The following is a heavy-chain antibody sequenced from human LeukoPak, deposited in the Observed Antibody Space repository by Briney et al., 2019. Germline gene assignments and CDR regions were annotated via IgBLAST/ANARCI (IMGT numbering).Heavy chain of an antibody. Sequence: GGSLRLSCAASGLTISSHWIHWVRQVPGKGLVWVSRINSDGSSTNYADSVKGRLTISRDNAKNTLYLQMNSLRAEDTAVYYCARGRGPYGWFDPWGQGTLVTVSS. CDR3: ARGRGPYGWFDP. CDR1: GLTISSHW. D-gene: IGHD3-10*01. V-gene: IGHV3-74*01. CDR2: INSDGSST. J-gene: IGHJ5*02.